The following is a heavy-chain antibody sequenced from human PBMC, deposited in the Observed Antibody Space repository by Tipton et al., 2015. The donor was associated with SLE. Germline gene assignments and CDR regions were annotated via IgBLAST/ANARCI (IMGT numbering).Heavy chain of an antibody. CDR3: ARAGGSGWPQHDY. Sequence: TLSLTCAVNGGSISSYYLSWIRQPAGKGLEWIGRLYTSGTTNYNPSLKSRVTMSVDTSKNQFSLQLSSVTAADTAVYYCARAGGSGWPQHDYWGPGTLVTVSS. J-gene: IGHJ4*02. CDR2: LYTSGTT. CDR1: GGSISSYY. V-gene: IGHV4-59*10. D-gene: IGHD6-19*01.